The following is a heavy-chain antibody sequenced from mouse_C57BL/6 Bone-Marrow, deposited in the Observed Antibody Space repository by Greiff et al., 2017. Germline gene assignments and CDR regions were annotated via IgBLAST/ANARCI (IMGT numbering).Heavy chain of an antibody. D-gene: IGHD3-2*02. V-gene: IGHV14-4*01. CDR3: ARCQTAQAIAMDY. Sequence: VQLQQSGAELVRPGASVKLSCTASGFNIKDDYMHWVKQRPEQGLEWIGWIDPENGDTEYASKFQGKATITADTSSSTAYMQLSSLTSEDSAVYYCARCQTAQAIAMDYWGQGTSVTVSS. CDR2: IDPENGDT. J-gene: IGHJ4*01. CDR1: GFNIKDDY.